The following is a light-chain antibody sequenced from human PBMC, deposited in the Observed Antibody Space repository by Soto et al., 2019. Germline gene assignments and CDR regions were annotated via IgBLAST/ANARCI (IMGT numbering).Light chain of an antibody. Sequence: QSVLTQPPSVSAAPGQKVTISCSGSGSNIGKNDVSWYLQLPGAAPKLLMYDTNKRPSGIHDLFSGSKSGTSATLGITGLQTGDESDYFCGTWDTRLSVVVFGGGTKLTVL. V-gene: IGLV1-51*01. CDR1: GSNIGKND. CDR3: GTWDTRLSVVV. J-gene: IGLJ2*01. CDR2: DTN.